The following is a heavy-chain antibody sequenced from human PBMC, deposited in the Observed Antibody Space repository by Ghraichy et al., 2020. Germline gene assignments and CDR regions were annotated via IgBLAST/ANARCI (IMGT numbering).Heavy chain of an antibody. J-gene: IGHJ3*01. CDR1: GFTFTNFA. CDR2: VSGSGANT. CDR3: ARDITGYKRVMASDAFGV. Sequence: GGSLRLSCAASGFTFTNFAMTWVRQAPGKGLEWVSAVSGSGANTFYADSVKGRFTISRDNIKDTLYLQMNSLRGDDTALYYCARDITGYKRVMASDAFGVWGKGTAVTVSS. D-gene: IGHD5-24*01. V-gene: IGHV3-23*01.